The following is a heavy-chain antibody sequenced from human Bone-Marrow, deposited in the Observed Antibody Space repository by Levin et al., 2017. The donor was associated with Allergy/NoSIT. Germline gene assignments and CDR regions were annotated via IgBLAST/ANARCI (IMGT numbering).Heavy chain of an antibody. D-gene: IGHD2-21*01. CDR3: TRDILFWFDP. CDR1: GFTFGDYA. CDR2: IRSKAYGGTT. Sequence: GGSLRLSCTASGFTFGDYAMSWFRQAPGKGLEWGGFIRSKAYGGTTEYAASVKGRFTISRDDSKSIAYLQMTGLKTEDTAVYDCTRDILFWFDPWGQGTLVTVSS. V-gene: IGHV3-49*03. J-gene: IGHJ5*02.